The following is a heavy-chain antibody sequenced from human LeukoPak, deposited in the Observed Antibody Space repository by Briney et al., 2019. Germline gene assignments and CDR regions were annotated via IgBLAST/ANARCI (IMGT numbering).Heavy chain of an antibody. J-gene: IGHJ4*02. CDR2: ISAYNGNT. CDR1: GYTFTSYG. D-gene: IGHD3-22*01. V-gene: IGHV1-18*01. CDR3: ARDRKKYYYDSSGYLHPFYFDY. Sequence: ASVKVSCKASGYTFTSYGISWVRQAPGQGLEWMGWISAYNGNTNYAQKLQGRVTMTTDTSTSTAYMELRSLRSDDTAVYYCARDRKKYYYDSSGYLHPFYFDYWGQGTLVTVSS.